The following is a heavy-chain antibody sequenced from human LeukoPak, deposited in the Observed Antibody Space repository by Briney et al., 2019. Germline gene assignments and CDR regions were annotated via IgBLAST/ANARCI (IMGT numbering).Heavy chain of an antibody. V-gene: IGHV1-24*01. J-gene: IGHJ5*02. Sequence: ASVKVSCKVSGYTLTELSMHWVRQAPGKGLEWMGGFDPEDGETIYAQKFQGRVTMTEDTSTDTAYMELSSLRSEDTAVYYCARAYNWNDGGWYWFDPWGQGTLVTVSS. CDR3: ARAYNWNDGGWYWFDP. D-gene: IGHD1-20*01. CDR2: FDPEDGET. CDR1: GYTLTELS.